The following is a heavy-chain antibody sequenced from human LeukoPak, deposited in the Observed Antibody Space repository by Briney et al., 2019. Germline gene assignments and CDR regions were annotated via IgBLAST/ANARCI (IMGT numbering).Heavy chain of an antibody. CDR1: GFTLSNYV. J-gene: IGHJ4*02. CDR3: ATYRRGYHDSSESYYFDY. CDR2: ISGSGDST. D-gene: IGHD3-22*01. Sequence: PGGSLRLSCAASGFTLSNYVMGWVRQAPGKGLEWVSGISGSGDSTYYADSVKGRFTISRDNSKNTLYLQMNGLRAEDTAVYYCATYRRGYHDSSESYYFDYWGQGTLVTVSS. V-gene: IGHV3-23*01.